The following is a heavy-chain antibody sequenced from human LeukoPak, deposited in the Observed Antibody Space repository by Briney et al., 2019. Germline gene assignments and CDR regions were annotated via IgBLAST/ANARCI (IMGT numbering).Heavy chain of an antibody. V-gene: IGHV3-23*01. CDR2: ISAGGGST. CDR1: GFTFSSYA. CDR3: AKGDPPTYYDILTGQDY. J-gene: IGHJ4*02. Sequence: GGSLRLSCAASGFTFSSYAMSWVRKAPGKGLEWGAGISAGGGSTYYADSVKGRFTISRDNSKNMLYLQLNSLRAEDTAVYYCAKGDPPTYYDILTGQDYWGQGTLVTVSS. D-gene: IGHD3-9*01.